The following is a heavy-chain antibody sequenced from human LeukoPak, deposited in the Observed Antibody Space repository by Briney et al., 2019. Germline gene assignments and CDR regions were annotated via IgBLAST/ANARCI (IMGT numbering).Heavy chain of an antibody. V-gene: IGHV4-59*01. D-gene: IGHD3-22*01. CDR2: IYYSGST. CDR3: AALHYYDSSGYPAPPYYFDY. J-gene: IGHJ4*02. Sequence: NPSETLSLTCTVSGGSISSYYWSWIRQPPGKGLEWIGYIYYSGSTNYNPSLKSRVTISVDTSKNQFSLKLSSVTAADTAVYYCAALHYYDSSGYPAPPYYFDYWGQGTLVTVSS. CDR1: GGSISSYY.